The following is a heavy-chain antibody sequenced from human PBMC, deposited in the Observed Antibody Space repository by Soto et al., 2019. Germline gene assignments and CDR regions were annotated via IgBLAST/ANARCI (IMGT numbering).Heavy chain of an antibody. J-gene: IGHJ4*02. V-gene: IGHV3-64D*08. CDR1: GFTFSTYP. D-gene: IGHD3-22*01. Sequence: GSLRLSCSASGFTFSTYPIHWVRQAPGKGLEYVSAISSTGGSTYYADSVKGRFTISRDNSENTLYLQMSSLRAEDTAVYHCVQAIFDTSGYYYADWGQGTLVTVAS. CDR2: ISSTGGST. CDR3: VQAIFDTSGYYYAD.